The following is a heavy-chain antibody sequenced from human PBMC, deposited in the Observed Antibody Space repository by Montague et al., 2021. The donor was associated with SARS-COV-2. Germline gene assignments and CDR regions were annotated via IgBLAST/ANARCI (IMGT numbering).Heavy chain of an antibody. Sequence: SETLSLTCTVSGGSISSRTYYWAWIRQSPGKGLEWIGYINYSGSANYNPSLKSRVTISVDTSKNQLSLNLSSVTAADTAVDYCARRGVVVIPAVVEYYYGMDVWGQGTTVTVSS. CDR2: INYSGSA. D-gene: IGHD2-2*01. J-gene: IGHJ6*02. CDR3: ARRGVVVIPAVVEYYYGMDV. V-gene: IGHV4-61*05. CDR1: GGSISSRTYY.